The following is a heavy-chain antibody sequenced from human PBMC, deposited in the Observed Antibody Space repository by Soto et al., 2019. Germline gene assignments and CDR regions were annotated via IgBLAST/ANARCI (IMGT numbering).Heavy chain of an antibody. CDR3: AISYYDILTGDY. Sequence: GASVKVSCKASRGTFSSYAISWVRQAPGQGLEWMGGIIPIFGTANYAQKFQGRVTITADESTSTAYMELSSLRSEDTAVYYCAISYYDILTGDYWGQGTLVTVSS. D-gene: IGHD3-9*01. CDR1: RGTFSSYA. V-gene: IGHV1-69*13. J-gene: IGHJ4*02. CDR2: IIPIFGTA.